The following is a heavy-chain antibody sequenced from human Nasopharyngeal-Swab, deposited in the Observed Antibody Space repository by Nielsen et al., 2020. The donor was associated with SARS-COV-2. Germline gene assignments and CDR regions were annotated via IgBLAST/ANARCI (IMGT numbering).Heavy chain of an antibody. D-gene: IGHD3-3*01. CDR2: IYPADSDT. CDR1: GLFYTNYW. J-gene: IGHJ4*02. Sequence: GESLKISCAASGLFYTNYWLAWVRHVPGKGLEWLGIIYPADSDTRYNPSFQGQVTISADKSIRTAYLQWKSLKASDSAMYYCARDFDLSSGYDVWGQGTLVTVSS. V-gene: IGHV5-51*01. CDR3: ARDFDLSSGYDV.